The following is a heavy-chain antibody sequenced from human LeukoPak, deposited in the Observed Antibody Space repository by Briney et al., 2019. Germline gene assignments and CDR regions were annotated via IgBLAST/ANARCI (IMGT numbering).Heavy chain of an antibody. V-gene: IGHV4-59*01. Sequence: SETLSLTCTVSGGSISSYYWSWIRQPPGKGLEWIGYIYYSGSTNYNPSLKSRVTISVDTSKNQFSLKLSSVTAADTAVYYCARDAYGGSYQDYWGQGTLVTVSS. D-gene: IGHD1-26*01. CDR2: IYYSGST. J-gene: IGHJ4*02. CDR1: GGSISSYY. CDR3: ARDAYGGSYQDY.